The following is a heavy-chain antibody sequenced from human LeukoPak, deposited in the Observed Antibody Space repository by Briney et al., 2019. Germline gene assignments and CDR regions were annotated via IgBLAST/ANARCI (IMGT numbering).Heavy chain of an antibody. D-gene: IGHD1-7*01. J-gene: IGHJ4*02. CDR3: AKAGPGTTPNDY. CDR2: INPNSGAT. Sequence: ASVKVSCKTSGYTFTDQYIHWVRQAPGQGLEWMGWINPNSGATNYGPKFQGRVTMTRDTSISTAYMDLSRLTSDDTAIYYCAKAGPGTTPNDYWGQGTLVTVSS. V-gene: IGHV1-2*02. CDR1: GYTFTDQY.